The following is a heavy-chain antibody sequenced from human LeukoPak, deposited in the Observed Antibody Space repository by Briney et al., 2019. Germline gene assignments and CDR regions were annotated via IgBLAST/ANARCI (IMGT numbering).Heavy chain of an antibody. V-gene: IGHV4-38-2*02. CDR3: ARIVQITGTIPH. J-gene: IGHJ4*02. CDR2: IYHSGNT. D-gene: IGHD1-1*01. Sequence: SETLSLTCSVSGFSISGGYYWGWIRQPPGKGLEWLGSIYHSGNTDYNPSLKSRVTISVDTAKNKFFLRLGSVAAADTAVYYCARIVQITGTIPHWGQGTLVTVSS. CDR1: GFSISGGYY.